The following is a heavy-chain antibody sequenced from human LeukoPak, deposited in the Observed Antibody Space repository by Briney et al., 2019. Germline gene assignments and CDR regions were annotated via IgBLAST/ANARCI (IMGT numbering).Heavy chain of an antibody. Sequence: SETLSLTCTVSGGSISSGGYYWSWIRQHPGKGLEWIGYIYYSGSTYYNPSLQSRVTISMDTSKNQFSLNLGSVTAADTAVYYCARRAPSAGYFDLWGRGTLVTVSS. V-gene: IGHV4-31*03. CDR2: IYYSGST. J-gene: IGHJ2*01. CDR1: GGSISSGGYY. CDR3: ARRAPSAGYFDL.